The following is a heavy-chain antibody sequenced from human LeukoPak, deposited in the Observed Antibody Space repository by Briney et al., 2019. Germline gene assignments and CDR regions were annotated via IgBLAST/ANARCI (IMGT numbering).Heavy chain of an antibody. V-gene: IGHV3-7*01. CDR2: IKQDGSEK. CDR1: GFIISSYW. CDR3: ATLVATTRFDY. J-gene: IGHJ4*02. D-gene: IGHD5-12*01. Sequence: GGSLRLSCAASGFIISSYWMSWVRQAPGKGLEWVANIKQDGSEKYYVDSVKGRLTISRDNAKNSLYLQMSSLRADDMAVYYCATLVATTRFDYWGQGTLVTVSS.